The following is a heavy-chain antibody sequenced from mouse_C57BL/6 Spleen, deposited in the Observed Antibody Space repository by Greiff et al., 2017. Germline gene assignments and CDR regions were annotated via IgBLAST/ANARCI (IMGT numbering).Heavy chain of an antibody. CDR1: GYTFTDYY. V-gene: IGHV1-26*01. CDR2: INPNNGGT. J-gene: IGHJ1*03. Sequence: VQLQQSGPELVKPGASVKISCKASGYTFTDYYMNWVKQSHGKSLEWIGDINPNNGGTSYNQKFKGKATLTVDKSSSTAYMELRSLTSEDSAVYYCARGWSHWYFDVWGTGTTVTVSS. D-gene: IGHD2-3*01. CDR3: ARGWSHWYFDV.